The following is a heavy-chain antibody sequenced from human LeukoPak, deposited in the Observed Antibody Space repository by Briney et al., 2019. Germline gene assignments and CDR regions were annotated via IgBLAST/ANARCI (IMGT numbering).Heavy chain of an antibody. V-gene: IGHV3-53*01. J-gene: IGHJ4*02. Sequence: GGSLRLSCAASGFTVSSNYMSWVRQAPGKGLEWVPLIYSGGSTYYAHSVQGRFTISRDNSKNTLYLQMNSLRAEDTAVYYCAREGYYDYWGQGTLVTVSS. CDR1: GFTVSSNY. CDR2: IYSGGST. CDR3: AREGYYDY.